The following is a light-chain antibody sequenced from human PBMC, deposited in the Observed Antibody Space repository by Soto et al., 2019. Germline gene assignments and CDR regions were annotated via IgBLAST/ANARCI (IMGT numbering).Light chain of an antibody. Sequence: DIQMTQSPSTLSASVGDRVTITCRASQSFGSWLAWYQQKPGKAPKLLIYEASTLENGAPSRFTGRRSETALTEFTLTTSSLQPDDFATYYCRRYDSYPGTFGPGTKVDIK. CDR3: RRYDSYPGT. J-gene: IGKJ3*01. V-gene: IGKV1-5*03. CDR2: EAS. CDR1: QSFGSW.